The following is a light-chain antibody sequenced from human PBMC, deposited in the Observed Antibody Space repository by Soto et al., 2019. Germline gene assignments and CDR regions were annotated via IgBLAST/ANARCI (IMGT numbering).Light chain of an antibody. J-gene: IGKJ1*01. Sequence: DIQMTQSPSTLAASVGDRVTITCRARQSISSWLAWYQQKPGKAPKLLIYKASSLESGVPARLSGSGSWTELTLTITSLQPDDFATYYCQQYNSYWTFGQGTKVEIK. CDR3: QQYNSYWT. CDR2: KAS. V-gene: IGKV1-5*03. CDR1: QSISSW.